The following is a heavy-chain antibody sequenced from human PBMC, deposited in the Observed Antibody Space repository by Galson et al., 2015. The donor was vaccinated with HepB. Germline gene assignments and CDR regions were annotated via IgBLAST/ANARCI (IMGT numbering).Heavy chain of an antibody. Sequence: SLRLSCAASGFTFSNSAMSWVRQAPGKGLEWVSAVSGSGDSTYYADFVKDRFTISGDNSKNTLYLQMNSLRAEDTAVYYCAKERWLAATQYYFDYWGQGTLVTVSS. D-gene: IGHD1-26*01. CDR1: GFTFSNSA. CDR2: VSGSGDST. CDR3: AKERWLAATQYYFDY. J-gene: IGHJ4*02. V-gene: IGHV3-23*01.